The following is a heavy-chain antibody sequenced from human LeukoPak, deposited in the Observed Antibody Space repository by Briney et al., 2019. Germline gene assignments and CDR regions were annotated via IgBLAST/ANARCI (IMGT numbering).Heavy chain of an antibody. CDR3: ARGGNRFGGFYFDY. D-gene: IGHD3-10*01. J-gene: IGHJ4*02. Sequence: SSETLSLTCTVSADSLSSGGHYWAWIRQLPGKGLESIGFIHHSGSSRHNPSLKDRVAISVDASRKQFALRLSSVTAADTAIYYCARGGNRFGGFYFDYWGQGIQVIVSS. V-gene: IGHV4-31*03. CDR1: ADSLSSGGHY. CDR2: IHHSGSS.